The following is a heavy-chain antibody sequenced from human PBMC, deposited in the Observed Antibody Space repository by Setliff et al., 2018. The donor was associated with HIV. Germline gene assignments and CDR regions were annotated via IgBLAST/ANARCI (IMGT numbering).Heavy chain of an antibody. V-gene: IGHV1-2*02. D-gene: IGHD3-3*01. CDR2: IDPNNGDT. J-gene: IGHJ5*02. Sequence: GASVKVSCKASGYTFTDYFLHWVRQAPGQGLEWMGWIDPNNGDTTIPRRFQGRVTITTDKSTRTSYMELTSLRSEDTAMYFCARQLSNSLESWGQGSLVTVSS. CDR1: GYTFTDYF. CDR3: ARQLSNSLES.